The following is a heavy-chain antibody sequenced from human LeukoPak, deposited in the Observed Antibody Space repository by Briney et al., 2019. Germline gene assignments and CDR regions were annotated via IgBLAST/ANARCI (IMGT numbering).Heavy chain of an antibody. D-gene: IGHD4-17*01. CDR2: ISSSSSYI. J-gene: IGHJ4*02. V-gene: IGHV3-21*01. CDR3: ARDRSWSGYGDYSFDY. CDR1: GFTFSSYS. Sequence: GGSLRLSCAASGFTFSSYSMNWVRQAPGRGLEWVSSISSSSSYIYYADSVEGRFTISRDNAKNSLYLQMNSLRAEDTAVYYCARDRSWSGYGDYSFDYWGQGTLVTVSS.